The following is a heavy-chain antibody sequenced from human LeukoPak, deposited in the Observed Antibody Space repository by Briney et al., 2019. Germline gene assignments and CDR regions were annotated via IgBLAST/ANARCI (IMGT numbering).Heavy chain of an antibody. D-gene: IGHD3-10*01. CDR1: GGSISSYY. Sequence: SETLSLTCTVSGGSISSYYWSWIRQPAGKGLEWIGRIYTSGSTNYNPSLKSRVTMSVDTSKNQFSLKLSSVTAADTAVYYCARDTYYYGSGSCRWFDPWGQGTLVTVSS. CDR2: IYTSGST. J-gene: IGHJ5*02. V-gene: IGHV4-4*07. CDR3: ARDTYYYGSGSCRWFDP.